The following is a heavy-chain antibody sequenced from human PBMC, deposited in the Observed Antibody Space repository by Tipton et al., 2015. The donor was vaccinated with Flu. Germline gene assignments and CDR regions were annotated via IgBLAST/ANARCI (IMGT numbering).Heavy chain of an antibody. V-gene: IGHV1-69*01. Sequence: QSGPEVKKPGSSVKVSCKASGGTFNTYTISWVRQAPGQGPEWMGGVNPFFGPPQYAQKFQDRVTIDADDSTSTAYMELSGLRPDDTAVYYCARDRSPGLERLDYYYMDVWGKGTTVIVS. CDR1: GGTFNTYT. J-gene: IGHJ6*03. CDR2: VNPFFGPP. D-gene: IGHD3-10*01. CDR3: ARDRSPGLERLDYYYMDV.